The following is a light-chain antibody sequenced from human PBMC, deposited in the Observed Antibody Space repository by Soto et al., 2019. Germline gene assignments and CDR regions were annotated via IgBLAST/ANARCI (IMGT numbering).Light chain of an antibody. CDR3: QQRHFWPLT. CDR2: DAS. J-gene: IGKJ3*01. Sequence: EDVLTQSPAILSLSPGERATLSCRASQGIGNYLAWYQQKPGQAPRLLIYDASNRATGIPARFSGSGSDTDFPLTIDSLEPEDSAVYYCQQRHFWPLTFGPGTRVEIK. CDR1: QGIGNY. V-gene: IGKV3D-11*01.